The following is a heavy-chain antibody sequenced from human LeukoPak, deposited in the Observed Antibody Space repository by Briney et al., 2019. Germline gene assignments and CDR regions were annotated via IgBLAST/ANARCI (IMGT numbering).Heavy chain of an antibody. CDR3: ARGGLSIMGY. Sequence: GGSLRLSCGASGITFSSYSMNWVRRAPGKGLEWVSYISSSGSTKYYADSVKGRFTISRDNARNSLYLQMNSLRAEDTAVYFCARGGLSIMGYWGQGTLVTVSS. V-gene: IGHV3-48*01. CDR2: ISSSGSTK. CDR1: GITFSSYS. D-gene: IGHD2/OR15-2a*01. J-gene: IGHJ4*02.